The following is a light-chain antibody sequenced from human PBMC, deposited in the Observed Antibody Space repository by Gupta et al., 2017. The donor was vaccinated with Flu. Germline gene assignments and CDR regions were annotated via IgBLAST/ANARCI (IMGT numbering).Light chain of an antibody. Sequence: GEAPKRLIYGASTLVSGVPSRFSGSGSGTDFTLTISSLQPEDFATYYCLQHNSFPALTFGGGTKVEIK. CDR3: LQHNSFPALT. CDR2: GAS. V-gene: IGKV1-17*01. J-gene: IGKJ4*01.